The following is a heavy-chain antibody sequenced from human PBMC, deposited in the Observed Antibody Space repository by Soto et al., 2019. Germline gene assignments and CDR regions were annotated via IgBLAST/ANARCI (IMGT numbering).Heavy chain of an antibody. V-gene: IGHV4-59*08. CDR3: ARGYCSSTSCYGVYYYYYMDV. Sequence: QVQLQESGPGLVKPSETLSLTCTVSGGSISSYYWSWIRQPPGKGLEWIGYIYYSGNTNYNPSLKGREPQSHNTSKNQFSLKLGSVTAADTAVYYCARGYCSSTSCYGVYYYYYMDVWGKGTTVTVSS. D-gene: IGHD2-2*01. J-gene: IGHJ6*03. CDR1: GGSISSYY. CDR2: IYYSGNT.